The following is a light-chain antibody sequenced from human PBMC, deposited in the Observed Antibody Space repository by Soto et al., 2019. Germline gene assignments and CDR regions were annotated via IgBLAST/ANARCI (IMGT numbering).Light chain of an antibody. CDR3: QQYNNWPGT. CDR1: QSVSIN. CDR2: GAS. Sequence: EIVMTQSPATLSVSPGERATLSCRASQSVSINLAWYQQKPGQAPRLLIYGASTRATGIPARFSGSGSGTEFTLTISSLQSEDFAVYYCQQYNNWPGTFGQGTKVDNK. J-gene: IGKJ1*01. V-gene: IGKV3-15*01.